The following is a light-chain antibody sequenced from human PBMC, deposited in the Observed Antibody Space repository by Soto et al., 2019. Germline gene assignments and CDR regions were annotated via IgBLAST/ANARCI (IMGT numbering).Light chain of an antibody. Sequence: QSVLTQSPSMSGAPGQRVTISCTGSRSNIGAGYDVHWYQQLPGTAPKLLIYSNSRRPSGVPDRFSGSKSGTSASMAITGLQAEDEADYYCQSYDNSLSGLVFGGGTKVTVL. CDR3: QSYDNSLSGLV. CDR1: RSNIGAGYD. CDR2: SNS. V-gene: IGLV1-40*01. J-gene: IGLJ2*01.